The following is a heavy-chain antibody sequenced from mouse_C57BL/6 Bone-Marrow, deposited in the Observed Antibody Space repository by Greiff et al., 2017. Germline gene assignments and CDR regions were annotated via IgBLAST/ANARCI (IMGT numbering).Heavy chain of an antibody. J-gene: IGHJ2*01. CDR1: GFTFSSYA. V-gene: IGHV5-4*01. CDR2: ISVGGSYT. CDR3: ARLAFDY. Sequence: VQLKESGGGLVKPGGSLKLSCAASGFTFSSYAMSWVRQTPEKRLEWVATISVGGSYTYYPDNVKGRFTISRDNAKNNLYLQMSHLKSEDTAMYYCARLAFDYWGQGTTLTVSS.